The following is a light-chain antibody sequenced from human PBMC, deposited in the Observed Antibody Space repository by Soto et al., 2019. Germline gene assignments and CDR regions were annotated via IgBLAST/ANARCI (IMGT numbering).Light chain of an antibody. Sequence: EIVMTQSPASLSASVGERVTLSCRASQSVFSSLAWYQQKPGQAPKLLIYGAATRPIGIPARFSGSGSGTEFTLTISSLQYEDFAVYYCHQYDDCLRLTFGGGTKVEIK. V-gene: IGKV3-15*01. J-gene: IGKJ4*01. CDR2: GAA. CDR1: QSVFSS. CDR3: HQYDDCLRLT.